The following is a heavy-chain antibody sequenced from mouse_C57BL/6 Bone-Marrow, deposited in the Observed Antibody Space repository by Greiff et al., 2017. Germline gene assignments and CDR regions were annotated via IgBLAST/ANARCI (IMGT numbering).Heavy chain of an antibody. CDR2: IYPRSGNT. CDR1: GYTFTSYG. V-gene: IGHV1-81*01. Sequence: QVQLQQSGAELARPGASVKLSCKASGYTFTSYGLSWVKQRTGQGLEWIGEIYPRSGNTYYNEKFKGKATLTADKSSSTAYMELRSLTSEDSAVYFCARKEWDYAMDYWGQGTSVTVSS. J-gene: IGHJ4*01. CDR3: ARKEWDYAMDY. D-gene: IGHD1-3*01.